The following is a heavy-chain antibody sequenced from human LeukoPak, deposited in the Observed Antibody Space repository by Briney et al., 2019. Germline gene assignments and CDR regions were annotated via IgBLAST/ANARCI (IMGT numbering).Heavy chain of an antibody. Sequence: GGSLRLSCVASGFTFSSFAMQWVRQAPGKGLEWVAAIYWDGTNYADSGKGRFTISRDDSKNTLYLQVNSLRPEDTAVYYCAKGLRFVDQWGQGTLVTVPS. CDR2: IYWDGT. CDR3: AKGLRFVDQ. D-gene: IGHD5-12*01. CDR1: GFTFSSFA. J-gene: IGHJ4*02. V-gene: IGHV3-30*06.